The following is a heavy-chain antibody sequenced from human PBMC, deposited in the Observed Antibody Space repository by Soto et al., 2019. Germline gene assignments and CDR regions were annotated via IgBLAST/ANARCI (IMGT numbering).Heavy chain of an antibody. D-gene: IGHD3-22*01. CDR3: ARTYYYDSSGPGSSYYYGMDV. J-gene: IGHJ6*02. CDR2: IYPGDSDT. CDR1: GYSFTSYW. Sequence: GESLKISCKGSGYSFTSYWIGWVRQMPGKGLEWMGIIYPGDSDTRYSPSFQGQVTISADKSISTAYLQWSSLKASDTAMYYCARTYYYDSSGPGSSYYYGMDVWGQGTTVTVSS. V-gene: IGHV5-51*01.